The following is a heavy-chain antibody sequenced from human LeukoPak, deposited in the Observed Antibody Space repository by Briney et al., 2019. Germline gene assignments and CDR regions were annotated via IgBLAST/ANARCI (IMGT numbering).Heavy chain of an antibody. V-gene: IGHV3-48*01. J-gene: IGHJ4*02. CDR2: ISSSSSII. CDR3: ARALGSSWDSSLDS. Sequence: GGSLRLSCAASGFTFSSYGMNWVRQAPGKGLEWVSYISSSSSIIYYADSVKGRFTISRDNSKNTLYLQMNSLRIEDTAVYYCARALGSSWDSSLDSWGQGTLVPVSS. D-gene: IGHD6-13*01. CDR1: GFTFSSYG.